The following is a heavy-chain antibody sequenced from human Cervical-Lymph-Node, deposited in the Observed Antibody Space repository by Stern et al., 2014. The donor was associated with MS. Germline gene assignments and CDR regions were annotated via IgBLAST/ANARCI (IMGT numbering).Heavy chain of an antibody. CDR2: ISGYNGET. Sequence: QVQLVESGGEVKKPGASVKVSCKGSGYTFSYYGISWVRQAPGKGLEWMGWISGYNGETRYAQKFRGRVNMTTDTSTSTAYMEVRSLRSDDTAVYYCARVPPGPRMAHYLDIWGQGTLVTVSS. CDR3: ARVPPGPRMAHYLDI. J-gene: IGHJ4*02. D-gene: IGHD5-24*01. V-gene: IGHV1-18*01. CDR1: GYTFSYYG.